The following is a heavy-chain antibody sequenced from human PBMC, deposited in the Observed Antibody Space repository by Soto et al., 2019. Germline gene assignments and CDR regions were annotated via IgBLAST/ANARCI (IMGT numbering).Heavy chain of an antibody. CDR1: GDSVSSNSAA. D-gene: IGHD2-21*01. CDR3: AGTCSLRWCYMDV. J-gene: IGHJ6*04. V-gene: IGHV6-1*01. CDR2: TYYRSRWYN. Sequence: SQTLSLTCVISGDSVSSNSAAWNWIRQSPSRGLEWLGRTYYRSRWYNDYAVSVRSRITVNADTSKNQFSLHLNSVTPEDTAVYYCAGTCSLRWCYMDVWGKGTTVTVSS.